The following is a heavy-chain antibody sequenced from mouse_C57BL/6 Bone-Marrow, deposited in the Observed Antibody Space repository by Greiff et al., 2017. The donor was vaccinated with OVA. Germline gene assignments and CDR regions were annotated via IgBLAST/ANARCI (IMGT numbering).Heavy chain of an antibody. CDR2: IYPSDSET. V-gene: IGHV1-61*01. Sequence: QVHVKQPGAELVRPGSSVKLSCKASGYTFTSYWMDWVKQRPGQGLEWIGNIYPSDSETHYNQKFKDKATLTVDKSSSTAYMQLSSLTSEDSAVYYCARGYYRYWGQGTTLTVSS. CDR3: ARGYYRY. D-gene: IGHD2-3*01. J-gene: IGHJ2*01. CDR1: GYTFTSYW.